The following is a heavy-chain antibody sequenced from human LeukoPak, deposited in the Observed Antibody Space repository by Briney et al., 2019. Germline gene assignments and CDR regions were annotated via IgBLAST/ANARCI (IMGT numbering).Heavy chain of an antibody. Sequence: SETLSLTCTVSGDSISSIGYYWGWIRQPPGKGLEWIGSIHYSGSTNYNPSLKSRVTISVDTSKNQFSLKLSSVTAADTAVYYCARGYCSGGSCYSYYYYNYMDVWGKGTTVTVSS. CDR3: ARGYCSGGSCYSYYYYNYMDV. CDR1: GDSISSIGYY. J-gene: IGHJ6*03. V-gene: IGHV4-39*07. CDR2: IHYSGST. D-gene: IGHD2-15*01.